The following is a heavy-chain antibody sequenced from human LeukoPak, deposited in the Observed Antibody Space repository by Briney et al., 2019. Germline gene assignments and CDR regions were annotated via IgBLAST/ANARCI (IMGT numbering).Heavy chain of an antibody. CDR2: IWIDGTNK. D-gene: IGHD4-11*01. J-gene: IGHJ4*02. CDR3: AKDAQRGFDYSNSLEY. V-gene: IGHV3-33*03. CDR1: GFTFSHFG. Sequence: GGSLRLSCAASGFTFSHFGFHWVRQAPGKCLEWVAVIWIDGTNKYYANSVKARFTIHRDDYQTRVYLQMNTLSVDDTAIYFCAKDAQRGFDYSNSLEYWGQGSPVTVSS.